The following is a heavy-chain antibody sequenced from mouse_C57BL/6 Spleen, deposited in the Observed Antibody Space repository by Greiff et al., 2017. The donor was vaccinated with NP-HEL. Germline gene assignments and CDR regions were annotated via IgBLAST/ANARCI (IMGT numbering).Heavy chain of an antibody. CDR3: AKLKLY. J-gene: IGHJ3*01. CDR2: LSDGGSYT. V-gene: IGHV5-4*03. Sequence: EVKLMESGGGLVKPGGSLKLSCAASGFTFSSYAMSWVRQTPEKRLEWVATLSDGGSYTYYPDNVKGRFTISRDNAKNNLYLQMNHMKSEDTAMYYCAKLKLYWGQGTLVTVSA. CDR1: GFTFSSYA.